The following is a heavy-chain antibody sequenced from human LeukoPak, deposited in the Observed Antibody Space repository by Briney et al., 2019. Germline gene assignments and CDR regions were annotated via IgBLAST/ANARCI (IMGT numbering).Heavy chain of an antibody. CDR1: GFTFSNAW. Sequence: GGSLRLSCAASGFTFSNAWMSWVRQAPGKGLEWVSSIAGSSGYISYADSVKGRFTISRDNAKKSLYLQMTSLTAEDTAVYYCARDRGAYCGGDCYLGFDYWGRGTLVTVSS. J-gene: IGHJ4*01. D-gene: IGHD2-21*02. CDR3: ARDRGAYCGGDCYLGFDY. V-gene: IGHV3-21*01. CDR2: IAGSSGYI.